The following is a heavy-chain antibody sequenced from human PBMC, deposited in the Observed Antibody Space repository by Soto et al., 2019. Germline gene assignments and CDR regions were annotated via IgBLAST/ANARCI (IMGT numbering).Heavy chain of an antibody. D-gene: IGHD6-13*01. CDR1: GGSISSSNW. CDR3: ASRSWVDYYYYYGMDV. V-gene: IGHV4-4*02. J-gene: IGHJ6*02. Sequence: SETLSLTCAVSGGSISSSNWWSWVRQPPGKGLEWIGEIYHSGSTNYNPSLKSRVTISVDKSKNQFSLKLSSVTAADTAVYYCASRSWVDYYYYYGMDVWGQGTTVTVSS. CDR2: IYHSGST.